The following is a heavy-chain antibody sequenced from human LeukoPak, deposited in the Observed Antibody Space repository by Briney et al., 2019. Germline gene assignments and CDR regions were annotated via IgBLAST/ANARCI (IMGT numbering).Heavy chain of an antibody. D-gene: IGHD5-18*01. Sequence: ASVKVSCKASAYTFTNYYMYWVRQAPGQGLEWMGIINPSGGSTSYAQKFQGRVTMTRDTSTSTVYMELSSLRSEDTAVYYCARGGYSYEDCYYYAMDVWGQGTTVTVSS. CDR1: AYTFTNYY. CDR3: ARGGYSYEDCYYYAMDV. J-gene: IGHJ6*02. CDR2: INPSGGST. V-gene: IGHV1-46*01.